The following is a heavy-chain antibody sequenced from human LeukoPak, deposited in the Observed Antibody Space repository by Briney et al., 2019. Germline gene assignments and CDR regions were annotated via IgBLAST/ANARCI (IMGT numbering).Heavy chain of an antibody. D-gene: IGHD6-13*01. CDR3: ATSRAGPQQLPSNYYYYYMDV. CDR2: INPNSGGT. Sequence: ASVKVSFKASGYTFTDYYMNYVRQAPGHGLEWMGWINPNSGGTNDAQKFQGRVTMTRDTSISTAYMELSRLRSDDTAVYYCATSRAGPQQLPSNYYYYYMDVWGKGTTVTVSS. CDR1: GYTFTDYY. J-gene: IGHJ6*03. V-gene: IGHV1-2*02.